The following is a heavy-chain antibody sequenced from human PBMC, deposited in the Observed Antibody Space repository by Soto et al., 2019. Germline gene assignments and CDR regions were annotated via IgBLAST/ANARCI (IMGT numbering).Heavy chain of an antibody. J-gene: IGHJ4*02. D-gene: IGHD2-8*02. Sequence: QVQLVQSGAEVKRPGASVNVSCKASGYTFTTYSLSWVRQAPGQGLEWMGWISPFNGDATYAQKFQDRVTLTTDTSTSTAYMELRRRRDDDTAVYYCARVADIVLIPALDYWGRGTLVIVSS. CDR2: ISPFNGDA. CDR3: ARVADIVLIPALDY. CDR1: GYTFTTYS. V-gene: IGHV1-18*04.